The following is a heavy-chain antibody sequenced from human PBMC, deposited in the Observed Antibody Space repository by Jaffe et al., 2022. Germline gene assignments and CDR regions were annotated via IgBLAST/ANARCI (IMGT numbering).Heavy chain of an antibody. Sequence: QVQLQESGPGLVKPSQTLSLTCTVSGGSISSGSYYWSWIRQPAGKGLEWIGRIYTSGSTNYNPSLKSRVTISVDTSKNQFSLKLSSVTAADTAVYYCARARGLWFGELDQDDAFDIWGQGTMVTVSS. CDR2: IYTSGST. D-gene: IGHD3-10*01. CDR1: GGSISSGSYY. CDR3: ARARGLWFGELDQDDAFDI. J-gene: IGHJ3*02. V-gene: IGHV4-61*02.